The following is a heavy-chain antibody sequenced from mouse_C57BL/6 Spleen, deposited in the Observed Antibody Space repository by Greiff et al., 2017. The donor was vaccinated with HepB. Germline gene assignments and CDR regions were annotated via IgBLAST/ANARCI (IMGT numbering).Heavy chain of an antibody. D-gene: IGHD6-1*01. Sequence: EVQLQQSGPELVKPGASVKIPCKASGYTFTDYNMDWVKQSHGKSLEWIGDINPNNGGTIYNQKFKGKATLTVDKSSSTAYMELRSLTSEDTAVYYCARASNRYHEGAMDYWGQGTSVTVSS. CDR3: ARASNRYHEGAMDY. CDR2: INPNNGGT. V-gene: IGHV1-18*01. CDR1: GYTFTDYN. J-gene: IGHJ4*01.